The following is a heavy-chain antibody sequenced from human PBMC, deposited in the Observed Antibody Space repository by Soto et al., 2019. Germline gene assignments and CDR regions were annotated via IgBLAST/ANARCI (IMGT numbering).Heavy chain of an antibody. CDR2: INHSGST. CDR1: GGSFSGYY. CDR3: ARVYVLRFLEWTTTGRYGMDV. D-gene: IGHD3-3*01. V-gene: IGHV4-34*01. J-gene: IGHJ6*02. Sequence: SETLSLTCAVYGGSFSGYYWSWIRQPPGKGLEWIGEINHSGSTNYNPSLKSRVTISVDTPKNQFSLKLSSVTAADTAVYYCARVYVLRFLEWTTTGRYGMDVWGQGTTVTVSS.